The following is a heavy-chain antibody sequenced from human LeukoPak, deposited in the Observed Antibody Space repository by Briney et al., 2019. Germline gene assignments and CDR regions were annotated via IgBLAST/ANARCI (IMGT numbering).Heavy chain of an antibody. J-gene: IGHJ4*02. Sequence: GGSLRLSCVVSGITFSSYAMSWVRQAPGKGLEWVSAISASGGSTYYADSVKGRFTISRDNSKNTVYLQMNSLRGEDTAIYYCAPNWNLDYWGQGSLVTVSS. CDR3: APNWNLDY. D-gene: IGHD1-1*01. CDR1: GITFSSYA. CDR2: ISASGGST. V-gene: IGHV3-23*01.